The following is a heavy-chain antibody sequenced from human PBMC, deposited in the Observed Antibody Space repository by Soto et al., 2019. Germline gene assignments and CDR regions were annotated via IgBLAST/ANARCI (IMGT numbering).Heavy chain of an antibody. V-gene: IGHV3-21*02. CDR3: ASLRVTTQELGIDYYKDV. D-gene: IGHD4-17*01. CDR1: GFTFSRYK. CDR2: ISSSSRYI. J-gene: IGHJ6*03. Sequence: EVQLVESGGGLVNPGWSLRLSCAASGFTFSRYKMHWVRQAPREGLEWIASISSSSRYIYYGDSVKGRFTISRDNAKNSLYLLMSSPRAEDSAVSYCASLRVTTQELGIDYYKDVWGQGTTVTVSS.